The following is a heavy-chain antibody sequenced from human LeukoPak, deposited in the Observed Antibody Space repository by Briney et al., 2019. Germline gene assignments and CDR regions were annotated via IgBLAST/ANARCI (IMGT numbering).Heavy chain of an antibody. CDR1: GDSVTSGSYY. V-gene: IGHV4-61*02. Sequence: SQTLSLTCTVSGDSVTSGSYYWNWIPQPPGKELVWFGRTYTSEGASYNPSHKSRVTISIDASKNQFSRKLSSVTAADTAVYYCAREPPGYWGQGILVTVSS. CDR3: AREPPGY. J-gene: IGHJ4*02. CDR2: TYTSEGA.